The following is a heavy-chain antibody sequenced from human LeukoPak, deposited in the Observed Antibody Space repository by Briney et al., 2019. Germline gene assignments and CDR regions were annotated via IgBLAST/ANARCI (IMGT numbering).Heavy chain of an antibody. CDR2: IYTSGRT. D-gene: IGHD3-10*01. CDR3: ASRGDY. CDR1: GGSLSSGSYY. J-gene: IGHJ4*02. Sequence: SGTLSLTCTVSGGSLSSGSYYWSWIRQPAGKGLEWIGRIYTSGRTKYSPSLKSRVTISVATSKNQFSLKLSSVTAADRAVYYCASRGDYWGQGTLVTVSS. V-gene: IGHV4-61*02.